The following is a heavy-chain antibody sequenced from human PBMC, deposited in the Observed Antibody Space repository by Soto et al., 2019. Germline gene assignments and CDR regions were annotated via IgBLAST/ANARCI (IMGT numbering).Heavy chain of an antibody. V-gene: IGHV4-4*07. CDR1: GGSTSNYY. CDR2: IYTSGNT. D-gene: IGHD4-4*01. J-gene: IGHJ4*02. CDR3: VREGGYSLYYFDY. Sequence: SETLSLTCTVSGGSTSNYYWSWIRQPAGKGLEWIGRIYTSGNTNYNPSLKSRVAMSVDTSKNQFSVKLSSVTAADTAVYYCVREGGYSLYYFDYWGQGALVTVSS.